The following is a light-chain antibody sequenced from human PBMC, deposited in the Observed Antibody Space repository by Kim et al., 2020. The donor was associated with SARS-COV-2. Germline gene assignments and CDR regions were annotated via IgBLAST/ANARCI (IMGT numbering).Light chain of an antibody. CDR3: LQHDNFPPYT. V-gene: IGKV5-2*01. J-gene: IGKJ2*01. CDR2: VAA. Sequence: ATPGDKVNISCKASQDINNDMNWYQQKPGEAAIFIIQVAATLVPGISPRFSDSRYETHFTLTIKNIESEDAAYYFCLQHDNFPPYTFGEGTKLEIK. CDR1: QDINND.